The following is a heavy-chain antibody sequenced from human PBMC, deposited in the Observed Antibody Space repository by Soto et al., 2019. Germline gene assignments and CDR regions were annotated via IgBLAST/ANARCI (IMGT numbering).Heavy chain of an antibody. D-gene: IGHD1-26*01. J-gene: IGHJ5*02. Sequence: GASVKVSCKASGNTFTSYDINWVRQATGQGLEWMGWMIPNSGNTGYAQKFQGRLTMTRNTSISTAYMELSSLRSEDTAVYYCARGNGGSYDWFDPWGQGTLVTVPS. V-gene: IGHV1-8*01. CDR2: MIPNSGNT. CDR1: GNTFTSYD. CDR3: ARGNGGSYDWFDP.